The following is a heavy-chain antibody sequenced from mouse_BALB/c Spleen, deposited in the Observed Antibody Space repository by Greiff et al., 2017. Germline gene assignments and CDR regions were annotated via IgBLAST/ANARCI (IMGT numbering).Heavy chain of an antibody. Sequence: VQLQQSGGGLVQPGGSLKLSCAASGFTFSSYGMSWVRQTPDKRLELVATINSNGGSTYYPDSVKGRFTISRDNARNILYLQMSSLRSEDTAMYYCARRGSNYYGSSYDYVDYGGRGTTLTVSS. D-gene: IGHD1-1*01. V-gene: IGHV5-6-3*01. CDR1: GFTFSSYG. J-gene: IGHJ2*01. CDR3: ARRGSNYYGSSYDYVDY. CDR2: INSNGGST.